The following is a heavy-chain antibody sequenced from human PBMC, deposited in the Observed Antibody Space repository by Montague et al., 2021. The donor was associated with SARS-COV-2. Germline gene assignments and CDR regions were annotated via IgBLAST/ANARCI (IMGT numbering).Heavy chain of an antibody. CDR3: TRSLVDIISTISGYFDF. J-gene: IGHJ5*01. Sequence: SLRLSCAASGFNFGEFGISWVRQAPGQGPEWIGFIRRKTYGGTAECAASVKGRFTISRDDSKNIAYLQMDSLKIDDTAMYYCTRSLVDIISTISGYFDFWGQGVLVTVSS. CDR2: IRRKTYGGTA. CDR1: GFNFGEFG. V-gene: IGHV3-49*04. D-gene: IGHD5/OR15-5a*01.